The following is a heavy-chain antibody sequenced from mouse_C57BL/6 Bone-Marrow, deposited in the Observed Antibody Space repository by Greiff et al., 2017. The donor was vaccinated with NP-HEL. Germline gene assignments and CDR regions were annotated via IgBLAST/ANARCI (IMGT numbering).Heavy chain of an antibody. D-gene: IGHD1-1*01. CDR3: ARSGGLLRSYFDY. J-gene: IGHJ2*01. V-gene: IGHV1-39*01. CDR1: GYSFTDYN. CDR2: INPNYGTT. Sequence: VQLKQSGPELVKPGASVKISCKASGYSFTDYNMNWVKQSNGKSLEWIGVINPNYGTTSYTQKFKGKATLTVDQSSSTAYMQLNSLTSEDSAVYYCARSGGLLRSYFDYWGQGTTLTVSS.